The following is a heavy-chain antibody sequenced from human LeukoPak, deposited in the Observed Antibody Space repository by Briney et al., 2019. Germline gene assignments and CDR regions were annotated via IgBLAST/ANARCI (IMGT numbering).Heavy chain of an antibody. J-gene: IGHJ4*02. V-gene: IGHV3-23*01. D-gene: IGHD2-15*01. CDR3: TNDPPDPSAAN. CDR1: GFTFSSRA. CDR2: ISGSGDTT. Sequence: PGGSLRLSCAASGFTFSSRAMSWVRQAPGKGLEWVSSISGSGDTTYYADSVKGRFAISRANSKNTLYLQMNSLRVEDTAVYYCTNDPPDPSAANWGQGTLVTVSS.